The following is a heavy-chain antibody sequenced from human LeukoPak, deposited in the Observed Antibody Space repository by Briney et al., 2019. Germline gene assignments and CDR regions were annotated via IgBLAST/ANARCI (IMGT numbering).Heavy chain of an antibody. Sequence: ASVKVSCKASGYTFTGYYMHWVRQAPGQGLEWMGWINPNSGGTNYAQKFQGRVTMTRDTSISTAYMELSRLRSDDTAVYYCARVVMEWSFDAFDIWGQGTMVTVSS. V-gene: IGHV1-2*02. CDR3: ARVVMEWSFDAFDI. CDR1: GYTFTGYY. D-gene: IGHD3-3*01. J-gene: IGHJ3*02. CDR2: INPNSGGT.